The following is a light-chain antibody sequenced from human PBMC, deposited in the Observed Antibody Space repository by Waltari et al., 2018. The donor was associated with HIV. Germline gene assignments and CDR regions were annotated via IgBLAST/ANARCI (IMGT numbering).Light chain of an antibody. V-gene: IGKV3-15*01. Sequence: MLQSPDILPVSPGDGVNLTCRASQSVNTNVAWYQQRPGQAPRLLIYGASTRAAGFPARLSGGGSGTEFTLTISSLQSEDFALYFCHQYNNWPYTFGQGTKLDIK. J-gene: IGKJ2*01. CDR2: GAS. CDR3: HQYNNWPYT. CDR1: QSVNTN.